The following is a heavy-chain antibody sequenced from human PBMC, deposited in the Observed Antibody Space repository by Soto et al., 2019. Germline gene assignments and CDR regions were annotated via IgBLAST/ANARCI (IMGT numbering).Heavy chain of an antibody. Sequence: ASVKVSCKASGYTFTSYGISWVRQAPGQGLEWMGWISAYNGNTNYAQKLQGRVTMTTDTSTSTAYMELRSLRSDDTAVYYCARGGGYDSSDDYYYYGMDVWGQGTTVTVS. V-gene: IGHV1-18*01. CDR3: ARGGGYDSSDDYYYYGMDV. CDR1: GYTFTSYG. J-gene: IGHJ6*02. D-gene: IGHD3-22*01. CDR2: ISAYNGNT.